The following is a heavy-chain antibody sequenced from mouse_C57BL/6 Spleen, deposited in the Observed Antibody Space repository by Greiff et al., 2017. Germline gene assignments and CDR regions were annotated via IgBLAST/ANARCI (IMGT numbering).Heavy chain of an antibody. J-gene: IGHJ2*01. CDR3: ARSTTVVEKYYFDY. Sequence: VQLQQSGAELVKPGASVKLSCKASGYTFTSYWMHWVKQRPGQGLEWIGYINPSSGCTKYNQKFKGKATLTADKSSSTAYMQLSSLTYEDSAVYYCARSTTVVEKYYFDYWGQGTTVTVSS. V-gene: IGHV1-7*01. CDR2: INPSSGCT. D-gene: IGHD1-1*01. CDR1: GYTFTSYW.